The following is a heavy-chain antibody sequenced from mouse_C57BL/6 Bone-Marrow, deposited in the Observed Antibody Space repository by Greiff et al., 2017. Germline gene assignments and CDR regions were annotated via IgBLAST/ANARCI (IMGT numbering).Heavy chain of an antibody. CDR3: RGYSNWDYAMDY. Sequence: VQLQQSGAELVRPGASVTLSCKASGYTFTDYEMHWVKQTPVHGLEWIGAIDPETGGTAYNQKFKGKAILTADKSSSTAYMELRSLTSEDSAVYYCRGYSNWDYAMDYWGQGTSVTVSS. V-gene: IGHV1-15*01. CDR2: IDPETGGT. CDR1: GYTFTDYE. J-gene: IGHJ4*01. D-gene: IGHD2-5*01.